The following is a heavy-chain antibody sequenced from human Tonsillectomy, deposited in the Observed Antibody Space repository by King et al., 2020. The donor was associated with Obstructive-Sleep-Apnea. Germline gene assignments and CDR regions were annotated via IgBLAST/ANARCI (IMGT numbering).Heavy chain of an antibody. CDR3: AQLRGSTAVKYYFDY. CDR1: GFTFSSNA. J-gene: IGHJ4*02. CDR2: MSGGGGVT. V-gene: IGHV3-23*04. D-gene: IGHD4-17*01. Sequence: VQLVESGGGLVQPGGSLRLSCAASGFTFSSNAMTWVRQAPGKGLECISSMSGGGGVTYYADSVKGRFTISRDNSKNTLFLQMNSLRAEDTAVYYCAQLRGSTAVKYYFDYWGQGTLVTVSS.